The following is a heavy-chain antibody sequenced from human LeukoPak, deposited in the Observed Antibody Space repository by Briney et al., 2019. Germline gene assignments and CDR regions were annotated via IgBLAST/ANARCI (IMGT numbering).Heavy chain of an antibody. V-gene: IGHV4-59*01. J-gene: IGHJ5*02. Sequence: SETLSLTCTVSGGSISSYYWSWIWQPPGRGLEWIGYIYYSGSTNYNPSLKSRVTISVDTSKNQFSLKLSSVTAADTAVYYCARDEHGDYAWFDPWGQGTLVTVSS. CDR2: IYYSGST. D-gene: IGHD4-17*01. CDR1: GGSISSYY. CDR3: ARDEHGDYAWFDP.